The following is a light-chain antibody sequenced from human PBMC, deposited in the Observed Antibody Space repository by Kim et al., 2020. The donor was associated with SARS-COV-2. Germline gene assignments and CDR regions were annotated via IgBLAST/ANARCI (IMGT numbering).Light chain of an antibody. Sequence: SSELTQDPAVSVALGQTVRITCQGDTLRNYYASWYQQKPGQAPILVIYGKNNRPSGIPDRFSGSSSGNTASLTITGVQAEDEADFYCNSRASSGNRVVFG. CDR1: TLRNYY. J-gene: IGLJ2*01. CDR3: NSRASSGNRVV. V-gene: IGLV3-19*01. CDR2: GKN.